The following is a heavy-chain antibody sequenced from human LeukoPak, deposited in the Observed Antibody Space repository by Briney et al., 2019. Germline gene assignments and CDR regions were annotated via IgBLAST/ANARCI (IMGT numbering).Heavy chain of an antibody. V-gene: IGHV3-23*01. Sequence: GGSLRLSCAASGFTFSSYAMSWVRQAPGKGLEWVSAISGSGGSTYYADSVKGRFTISRDNSKNTLYLQMNSLRAEDTAVYYCAKAGYYYDSSGYYHFDYWGQGTLVTVSS. CDR1: GFTFSSYA. D-gene: IGHD3-22*01. CDR2: ISGSGGST. J-gene: IGHJ4*02. CDR3: AKAGYYYDSSGYYHFDY.